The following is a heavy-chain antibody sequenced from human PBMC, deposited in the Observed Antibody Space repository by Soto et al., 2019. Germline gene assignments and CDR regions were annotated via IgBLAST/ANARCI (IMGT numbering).Heavy chain of an antibody. Sequence: GGSLRLSCATSGFTFSSNGMHWVRQAPGKGLEWVAVISYDGSNKFYADSVKGRCTISRDIPKHTLYLQMNSLRDEERAVYYCAKGFGEVRGINDNRFDPWGQGTLVTVSS. D-gene: IGHD3-10*01. CDR1: GFTFSSNG. J-gene: IGHJ5*02. CDR3: AKGFGEVRGINDNRFDP. CDR2: ISYDGSNK. V-gene: IGHV3-30*18.